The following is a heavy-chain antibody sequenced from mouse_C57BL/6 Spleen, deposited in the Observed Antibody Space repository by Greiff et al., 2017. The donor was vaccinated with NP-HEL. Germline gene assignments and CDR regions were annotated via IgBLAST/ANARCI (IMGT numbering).Heavy chain of an antibody. CDR3: ARRDYGSSGGFAY. CDR1: GYTFTSYG. V-gene: IGHV1-81*01. CDR2: IYPRSGNT. D-gene: IGHD1-1*01. Sequence: QVQLKQSGAELARPGASVKLSCKASGYTFTSYGISWVKQRTGQGLEWIGEIYPRSGNTYYNEKFKGKATLTADKSSSTAYMELRSLTSEDSAVDFCARRDYGSSGGFAYWGQGTLVTVSA. J-gene: IGHJ3*01.